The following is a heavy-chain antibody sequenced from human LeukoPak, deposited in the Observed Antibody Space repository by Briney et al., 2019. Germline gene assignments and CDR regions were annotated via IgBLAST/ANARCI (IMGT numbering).Heavy chain of an antibody. J-gene: IGHJ4*02. D-gene: IGHD5-24*01. Sequence: GGSLRLSCAASGFTFSSYSMNWVRQAPGKGLEWVSYISSSSSTIYYADSVKGRFTISRDNSKNTLYLQMNSLRAEDTAVYYCAKDLVEMATIYHSDYWGQGTLVTVSS. V-gene: IGHV3-48*01. CDR1: GFTFSSYS. CDR2: ISSSSSTI. CDR3: AKDLVEMATIYHSDY.